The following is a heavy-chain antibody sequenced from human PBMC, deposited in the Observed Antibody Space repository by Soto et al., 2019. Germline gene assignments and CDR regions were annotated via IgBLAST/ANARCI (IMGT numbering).Heavy chain of an antibody. Sequence: PSETLSLTCTVSGGSISSYYWSWIRQPPGKGLEWIGYIYYSGSTNYNPSLKSRVTISVDTSKNQFSLKLSSVTAADTAVYYCARCLWFGEYYYYYGMDVWGQGTTVTVSS. CDR1: GGSISSYY. CDR3: ARCLWFGEYYYYYGMDV. D-gene: IGHD3-10*01. J-gene: IGHJ6*02. CDR2: IYYSGST. V-gene: IGHV4-59*01.